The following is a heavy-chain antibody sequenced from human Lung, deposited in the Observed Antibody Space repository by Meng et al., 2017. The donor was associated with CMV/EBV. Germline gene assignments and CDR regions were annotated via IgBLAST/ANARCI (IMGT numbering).Heavy chain of an antibody. CDR1: GFTFSSYW. J-gene: IGHJ6*02. V-gene: IGHV3-7*01. Sequence: GGSLRLXCAASGFTFSSYWMSWVRQAPGKGLEWVANIKQDGSEKYYVDSVKGRFTISRDNAKNSLYLQMNSLRAEDTAVYYCAHTFWSGYYSPYYGMDVWGQGTTVTVSS. D-gene: IGHD3-3*01. CDR2: IKQDGSEK. CDR3: AHTFWSGYYSPYYGMDV.